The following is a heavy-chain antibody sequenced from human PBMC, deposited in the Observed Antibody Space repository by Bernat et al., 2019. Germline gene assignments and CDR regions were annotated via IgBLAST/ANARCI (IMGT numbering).Heavy chain of an antibody. CDR1: GYTFTAYC. CDR2: INPNTGGT. D-gene: IGHD4/OR15-4a*01. J-gene: IGHJ5*02. Sequence: QVQLVQSGAEVKTPGASVKVSCKASGYTFTAYCIHWVRQAPGQGLEWMGWINPNTGGTNFAQNFQGRVTMTRDTSISTTYMELSSRRSDDTALYYCARGPRSDYAAEGRFDPWGQGTLVTVSS. V-gene: IGHV1-2*02. CDR3: ARGPRSDYAAEGRFDP.